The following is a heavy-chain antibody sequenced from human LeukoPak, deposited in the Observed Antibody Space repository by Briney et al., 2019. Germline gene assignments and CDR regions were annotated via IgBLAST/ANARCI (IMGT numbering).Heavy chain of an antibody. CDR3: ARDRGSYYYGSGIHAFDI. D-gene: IGHD3-10*01. CDR2: IYHSGST. J-gene: IGHJ3*02. CDR1: GGSISSSNW. Sequence: PSETLSLTCAVSGGSISSSNWWSWVRQPPGKGLEWIGEIYHSGSTNYNPSLKSRVTISVDKSKNQFSLKLSSVTAADTAVYYCARDRGSYYYGSGIHAFDIWGQGTMVTVSS. V-gene: IGHV4-4*02.